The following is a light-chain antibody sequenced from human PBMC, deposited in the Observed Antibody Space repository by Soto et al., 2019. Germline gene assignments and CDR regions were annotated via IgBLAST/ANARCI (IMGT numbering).Light chain of an antibody. Sequence: SVLTQPASVSGSPGQSITISCTGTSSDVGGYNYVSWYQQHPGKAPKLMIYDVFNRPSGVSYRFSGSKSGNTASLTISGLQAEDEADYYCSSYRSSSTPMVFGGGTKLTVL. CDR2: DVF. V-gene: IGLV2-14*01. CDR3: SSYRSSSTPMV. J-gene: IGLJ2*01. CDR1: SSDVGGYNY.